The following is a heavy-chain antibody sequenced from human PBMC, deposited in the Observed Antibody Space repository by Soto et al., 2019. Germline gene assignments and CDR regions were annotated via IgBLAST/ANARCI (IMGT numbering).Heavy chain of an antibody. CDR2: ITWNGGTI. CDR3: AKGGSAALIAPSGRDNWFDP. CDR1: GFAFDDYV. J-gene: IGHJ5*02. V-gene: IGHV3-9*01. D-gene: IGHD6-13*01. Sequence: PGGSLRLSCAASGFAFDDYVMHWVRQPPGGGLEWVSGITWNGGTIRYVDSVKGRFTISRDNAENSLYLQMNSLRPEDTAVYYCAKGGSAALIAPSGRDNWFDPWGQGTQVTVSS.